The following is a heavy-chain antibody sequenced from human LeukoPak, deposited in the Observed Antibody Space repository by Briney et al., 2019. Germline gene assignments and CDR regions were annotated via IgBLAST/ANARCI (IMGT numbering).Heavy chain of an antibody. CDR2: IKQDGSEK. Sequence: PGGSLRLSCAASGFTFSSYWMSWVRQAPGKGLEWVANIKQDGSEKYYVDSVKGRFTISRDNAKNSLYLQMNSLRAEDTAVYYCAKDAPYYYDSSGYGVYWGQGTLVTVSS. CDR1: GFTFSSYW. J-gene: IGHJ4*02. CDR3: AKDAPYYYDSSGYGVY. D-gene: IGHD3-22*01. V-gene: IGHV3-7*01.